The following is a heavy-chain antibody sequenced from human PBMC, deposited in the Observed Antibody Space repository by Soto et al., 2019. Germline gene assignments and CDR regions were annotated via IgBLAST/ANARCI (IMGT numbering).Heavy chain of an antibody. CDR1: GFTFSSYA. CDR3: ARGNRGVAVDGVFTL. J-gene: IGHJ3*01. D-gene: IGHD6-19*01. CDR2: ISSNGGST. Sequence: EVQLVESGEGLVQPGGSLRLSCAASGFTFSSYAMHWVRQAPGKGLEYVSAISSNGGSTYYADSVKGRFTISRDNSKKKLYLKMGSLTAEKMAEYYCARGNRGVAVDGVFTLWGQGTMVTVSS. V-gene: IGHV3-64*02.